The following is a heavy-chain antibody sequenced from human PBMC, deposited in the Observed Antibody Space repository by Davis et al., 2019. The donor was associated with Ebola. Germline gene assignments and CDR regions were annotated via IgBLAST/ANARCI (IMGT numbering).Heavy chain of an antibody. V-gene: IGHV1-2*04. Sequence: ASVKVSCKASGYTFTGYYMHWVRQAPGQGLEWMGWINPNSGGTTYAQKFQGWVTMTRDTSISTAYMELSRLRSDDTAVYYCARGALYGDNTDFDYWGQGTLVTVSS. D-gene: IGHD4-17*01. CDR3: ARGALYGDNTDFDY. CDR1: GYTFTGYY. J-gene: IGHJ4*02. CDR2: INPNSGGT.